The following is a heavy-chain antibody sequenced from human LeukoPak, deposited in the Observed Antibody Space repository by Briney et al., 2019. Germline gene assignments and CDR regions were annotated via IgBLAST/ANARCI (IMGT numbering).Heavy chain of an antibody. Sequence: GRSLRLSCAASGFTFSSYAMHWVRQAPGKGLEWVAVISYDGSNKYYADSVKGRFTISRDNSKNTLYLQMNSLRAEDTAVYYCAKGGLWFADNESDNWGQGTLVTVSS. CDR3: AKGGLWFADNESDN. J-gene: IGHJ4*02. CDR2: ISYDGSNK. CDR1: GFTFSSYA. D-gene: IGHD3-10*01. V-gene: IGHV3-30-3*01.